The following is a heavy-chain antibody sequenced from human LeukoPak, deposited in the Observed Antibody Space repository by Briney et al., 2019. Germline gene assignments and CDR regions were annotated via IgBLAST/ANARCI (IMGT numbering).Heavy chain of an antibody. Sequence: ASVKVPCKTSGYTFTDYYIHWVRQAPGQGLEWMGWINPNGGGTNYAQRFQGRVTMTRDMSISTAYMELSGLRLEDTAVYYCARGGKSELGACDYWGQGTLVTASS. J-gene: IGHJ4*02. D-gene: IGHD7-27*01. V-gene: IGHV1-2*02. CDR1: GYTFTDYY. CDR3: ARGGKSELGACDY. CDR2: INPNGGGT.